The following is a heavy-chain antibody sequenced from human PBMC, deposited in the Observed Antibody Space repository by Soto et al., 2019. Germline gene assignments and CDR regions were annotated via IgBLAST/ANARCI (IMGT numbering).Heavy chain of an antibody. CDR1: GGSISSYY. V-gene: IGHV4-59*01. J-gene: IGHJ3*02. CDR2: IYYSGST. Sequence: PSETLSLTCTVSGGSISSYYWSWIRQPPGKGLEWIGYIYYSGSTNYNPSLKSRVTISVDTSKNQFSLKLSSVTAADTAVYYCARQAPRNYDFWSGYYTHAFDIWGQGTMVTVSS. CDR3: ARQAPRNYDFWSGYYTHAFDI. D-gene: IGHD3-3*01.